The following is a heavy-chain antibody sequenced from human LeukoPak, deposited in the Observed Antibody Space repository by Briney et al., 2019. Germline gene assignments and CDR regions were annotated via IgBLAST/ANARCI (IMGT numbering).Heavy chain of an antibody. D-gene: IGHD3-10*01. CDR3: ARENPYGSGSKPGYYYYYYMDV. CDR1: GFTFSSYE. Sequence: GGSLRLSCAASGFTFSSYEMSWIRQAPGKGLEWVSYISSSGSTIYYADSVKGRFTISRDNAKNSLYLQMNSLRAEDTAVYYCARENPYGSGSKPGYYYYYYMDVWGKGTTVTISS. J-gene: IGHJ6*03. CDR2: ISSSGSTI. V-gene: IGHV3-48*03.